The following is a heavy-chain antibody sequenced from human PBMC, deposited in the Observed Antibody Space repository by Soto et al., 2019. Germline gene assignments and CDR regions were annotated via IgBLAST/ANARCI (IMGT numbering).Heavy chain of an antibody. CDR3: ATRIGIHAY. D-gene: IGHD3-16*02. CDR1: GFSVNNAW. V-gene: IGHV3-15*01. Sequence: GGSLRLSCAGSGFSVNNAWMTWVRQAPGQGLECVGRIKKKSDGGTTDYAAPVKGRFTISRDDSKNTLYLEMNSLKTEDTAVYYCATRIGIHAYWGQGTLDTVSS. J-gene: IGHJ4*02. CDR2: IKKKSDGGTT.